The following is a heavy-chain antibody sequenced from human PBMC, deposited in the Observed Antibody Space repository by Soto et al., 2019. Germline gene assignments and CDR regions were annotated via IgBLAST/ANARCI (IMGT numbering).Heavy chain of an antibody. CDR1: GFSFSDYY. CDR2: ISNTGSTK. J-gene: IGHJ4*02. D-gene: IGHD4-17*01. CDR3: ARDYYGDYILDY. Sequence: GGSLRLSCVVSGFSFSDYYMSWIRQAPGKGLEWISYISNTGSTKYYADSVKGRFTISRDNAKNSLYLQMNSLRGEDTAVYYCARDYYGDYILDYWGQGTLVTVSS. V-gene: IGHV3-11*01.